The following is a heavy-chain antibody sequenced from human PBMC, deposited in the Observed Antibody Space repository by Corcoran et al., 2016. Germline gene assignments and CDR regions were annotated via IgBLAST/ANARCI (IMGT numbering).Heavy chain of an antibody. D-gene: IGHD2-2*01. CDR1: GFTVSSSY. CDR2: IYSGGST. Sequence: EVQLVESGGGLFQPGGSLRLSCAASGFTVSSSYMSWVRQAPGKGLEWVSVIYSGGSTYYADSVKGRFTISRDSSKNTLYLQMNSLRAEDTAVYYCASPPGWYCTSTSCPVYGIDVWGQGTTVTVSS. J-gene: IGHJ6*02. CDR3: ASPPGWYCTSTSCPVYGIDV. V-gene: IGHV3-53*01.